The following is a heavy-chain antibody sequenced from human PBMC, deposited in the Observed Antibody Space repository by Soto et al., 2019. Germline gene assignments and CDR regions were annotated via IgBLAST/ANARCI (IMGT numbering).Heavy chain of an antibody. CDR2: IKMDASEK. V-gene: IGHV3-7*03. Sequence: EVQLVESGGGLVQPGGSLRLSCAASGFTFGSYWMSWVRQAPGKGLEWLATIKMDASEKKYVDAVKGRFTMSRDNAKNTSYLQTDSLRAEDTAVYYCASDSGYGWGASVYHYLDYWGHGTLVTVSS. CDR3: ASDSGYGWGASVYHYLDY. J-gene: IGHJ4*01. CDR1: GFTFGSYW. D-gene: IGHD3-10*01.